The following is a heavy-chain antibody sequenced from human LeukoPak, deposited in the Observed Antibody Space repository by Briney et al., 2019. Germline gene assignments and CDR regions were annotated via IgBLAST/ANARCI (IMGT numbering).Heavy chain of an antibody. Sequence: ASVKVSCKASGYTFTSYYMHWVRQAPGQGLEWLGIMNPSGGSTVYAQKFEGRVTMTRDTSTSTVYMELSSLKSEDTAVYYCARAEFMVRGIIMDYWGQGTLVSVS. J-gene: IGHJ4*02. CDR3: ARAEFMVRGIIMDY. D-gene: IGHD3-10*01. CDR1: GYTFTSYY. CDR2: MNPSGGST. V-gene: IGHV1-46*01.